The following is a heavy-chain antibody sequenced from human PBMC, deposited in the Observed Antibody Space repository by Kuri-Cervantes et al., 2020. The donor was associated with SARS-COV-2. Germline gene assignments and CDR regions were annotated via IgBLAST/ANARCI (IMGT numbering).Heavy chain of an antibody. J-gene: IGHJ3*02. CDR1: GGSISSSRYY. CDR3: ARQEWYSNGWVPFDI. V-gene: IGHV4-39*07. Sequence: SETLSLTCTVSGGSISSSRYYWGWIRQPPGKGLEWSGSIYYSGSTNYNPSLKSRVTISVDTTKNQFSLKLSFVTAADTAVYHRARQEWYSNGWVPFDIWGQGTMVTVSS. CDR2: IYYSGST. D-gene: IGHD6-19*01.